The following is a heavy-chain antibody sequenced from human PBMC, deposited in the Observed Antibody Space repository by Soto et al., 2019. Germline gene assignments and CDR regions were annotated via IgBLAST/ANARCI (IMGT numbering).Heavy chain of an antibody. J-gene: IGHJ5*02. CDR2: MYFGGSF. D-gene: IGHD3-22*01. CDR3: ARIYYDSTGFAADP. Sequence: QMQLQASGPGLVKPSETLSLTCNVSGASVSHGYWSWIRQPPGKGLEWIGFMYFGGSFNYNPSLTSRATSSVDTSTNHFSMKLTSVTASDTAVYYCARIYYDSTGFAADPWGQGTLVTVSS. CDR1: GASVSHGY. V-gene: IGHV4-59*02.